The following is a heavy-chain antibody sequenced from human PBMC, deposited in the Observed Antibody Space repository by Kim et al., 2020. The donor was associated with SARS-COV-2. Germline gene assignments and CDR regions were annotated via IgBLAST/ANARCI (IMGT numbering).Heavy chain of an antibody. D-gene: IGHD2-2*01. CDR1: GFTFSGSA. V-gene: IGHV3-73*01. CDR3: IEIHCSSTSCYPSF. Sequence: GGSLRLSCAASGFTFSGSAMHWVRQASGKGLEWVGRIRSKANSYATAYAASVKGRFTISRDDSKNTAYLQMNSLKTEDTAVYYCIEIHCSSTSCYPSFWGQGTLVTVSS. J-gene: IGHJ4*02. CDR2: IRSKANSYAT.